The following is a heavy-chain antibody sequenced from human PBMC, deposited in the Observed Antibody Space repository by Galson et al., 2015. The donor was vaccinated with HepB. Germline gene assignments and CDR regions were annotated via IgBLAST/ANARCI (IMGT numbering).Heavy chain of an antibody. V-gene: IGHV3-23*01. J-gene: IGHJ3*02. Sequence: SLRLSCAASGFTFSSYAMSWVRQAPGKGLEWVSAISGSGGSTYYADSVKGRFTISRDNSKNTLYLQMNSLRAEDTAVYYCARDSTYYDFWSGYTDAFDIWGQGTMVTVSS. CDR2: ISGSGGST. D-gene: IGHD3-3*01. CDR1: GFTFSSYA. CDR3: ARDSTYYDFWSGYTDAFDI.